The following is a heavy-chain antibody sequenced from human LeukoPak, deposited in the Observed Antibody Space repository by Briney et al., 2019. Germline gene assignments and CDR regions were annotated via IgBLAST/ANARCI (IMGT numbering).Heavy chain of an antibody. CDR2: ISSSGSTI. J-gene: IGHJ2*01. V-gene: IGHV3-11*01. D-gene: IGHD6-13*01. CDR1: GFTFSDYY. CDR3: ARKYSSSFYWYFDL. Sequence: GGSLRLSCAASGFTFSDYYMSWIRQAPGKGLEWVSYISSSGSTIYYADSVKGRFTISRDNAKNSLYLQMNSLRAEDTAVYYCARKYSSSFYWYFDLWGRGTLLTVSS.